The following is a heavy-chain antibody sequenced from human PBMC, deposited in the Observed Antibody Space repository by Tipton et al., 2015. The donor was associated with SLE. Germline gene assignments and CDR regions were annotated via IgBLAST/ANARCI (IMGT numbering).Heavy chain of an antibody. CDR1: GFTFSSYG. CDR3: AKGPYSSGWYYFDY. D-gene: IGHD6-19*01. Sequence: SLRLSCAASGFTFSSYGMNWVRQAPGKGLEWVSSISSSSSYIYYADSVKGRFTISRDNAKNSLYLQMNSLRAEDTAVYYCAKGPYSSGWYYFDYWGQGTLVTVSS. CDR2: ISSSSSYI. V-gene: IGHV3-21*03. J-gene: IGHJ4*02.